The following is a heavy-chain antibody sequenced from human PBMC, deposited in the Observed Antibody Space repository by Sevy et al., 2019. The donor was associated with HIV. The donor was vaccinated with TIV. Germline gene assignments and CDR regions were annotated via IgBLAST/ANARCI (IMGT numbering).Heavy chain of an antibody. CDR3: ARDPMYYYDSSGYYNRGDDAFDI. CDR2: INPNSGGT. CDR1: GYTFTGYY. J-gene: IGHJ3*02. Sequence: ASLKVSCKASGYTFTGYYMHWVRQAPGQGLEWMGRINPNSGGTNYAQKFQGRVTMTRDTSISTAYMELSRLRSDDTAVYYCARDPMYYYDSSGYYNRGDDAFDIWGQGTMVTVSS. D-gene: IGHD3-22*01. V-gene: IGHV1-2*06.